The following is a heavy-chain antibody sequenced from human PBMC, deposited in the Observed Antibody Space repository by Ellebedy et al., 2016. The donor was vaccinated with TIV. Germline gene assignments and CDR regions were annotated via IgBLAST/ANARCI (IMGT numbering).Heavy chain of an antibody. J-gene: IGHJ4*02. D-gene: IGHD3-10*01. CDR2: ISSNGGST. Sequence: GESLKISCSASGFTFSSYAMHWVRQAPGKGLEYVSAISSNGGSTYYADSVKRRFTISRDNSKNTLYLQMNSLRAEDTAVYYCAKDSRGAFDYWGQGTLVTVSS. CDR3: AKDSRGAFDY. V-gene: IGHV3-64*04. CDR1: GFTFSSYA.